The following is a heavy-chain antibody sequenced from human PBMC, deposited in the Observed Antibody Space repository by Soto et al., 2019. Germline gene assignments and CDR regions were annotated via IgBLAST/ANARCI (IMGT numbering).Heavy chain of an antibody. CDR3: AKDIWVASYYYYGMDV. CDR2: ISWNSGSI. J-gene: IGHJ6*02. CDR1: GFTFDDYA. D-gene: IGHD5-12*01. Sequence: EVQLVESGGGLVQPGRSLRLSCAASGFTFDDYAMHWVRQAPGKGLEWVSGISWNSGSIGYADSVKGRFTISRDNAKNSLYLQMNSLRAEDTALYYCAKDIWVASYYYYGMDVWGQGTTVTVSS. V-gene: IGHV3-9*01.